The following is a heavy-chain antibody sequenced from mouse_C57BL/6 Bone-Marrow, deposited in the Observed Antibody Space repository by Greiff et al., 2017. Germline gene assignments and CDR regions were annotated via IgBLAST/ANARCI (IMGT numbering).Heavy chain of an antibody. J-gene: IGHJ3*01. V-gene: IGHV2-9-1*01. Sequence: QVQLQQSGPGLVAPSQCLSITCTVSGFSLTSYAISWVRQPPGKGLEWLGVIWTGGGTNDNSARKSRLSISKDNSKSQVFFNRLSLQTDDTARYYCASPGFAYWGQGTLVTVSA. CDR1: GFSLTSYA. CDR2: IWTGGGT. CDR3: ASPGFAY.